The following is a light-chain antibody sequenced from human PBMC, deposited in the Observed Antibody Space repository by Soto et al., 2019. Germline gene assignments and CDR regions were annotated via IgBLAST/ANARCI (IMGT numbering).Light chain of an antibody. CDR2: GAS. Sequence: EIVMTQSPATMSVSPGERATLSCRASQSVSINVAWYQQKPGLPPRPLIYGASTRATGVPARFSGSGSGTEFTLTIRGLQSEDFAVYYCQHYNNWPITFGGGTTVEIK. CDR3: QHYNNWPIT. V-gene: IGKV3-15*01. J-gene: IGKJ4*01. CDR1: QSVSIN.